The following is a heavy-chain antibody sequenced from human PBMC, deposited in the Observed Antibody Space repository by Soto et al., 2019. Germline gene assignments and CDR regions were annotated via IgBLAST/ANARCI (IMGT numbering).Heavy chain of an antibody. CDR3: ARGVGSGSYYNQYNWFDP. CDR1: GYTFINYG. D-gene: IGHD3-10*01. J-gene: IGHJ5*02. Sequence: QVQLVQSGGEVKKPGASVKVSCKASGYTFINYGISWVRQAPGQGLEWMGWINVYNGNTKYAQKVQGRVTMTTDTSTSTGYMELRSLRSDDTAVYYCARGVGSGSYYNQYNWFDPWGQGTLVTVSS. V-gene: IGHV1-18*01. CDR2: INVYNGNT.